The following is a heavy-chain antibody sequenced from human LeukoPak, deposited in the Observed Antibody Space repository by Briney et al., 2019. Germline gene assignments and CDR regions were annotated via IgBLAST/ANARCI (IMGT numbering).Heavy chain of an antibody. V-gene: IGHV4-31*03. CDR2: IYYSGST. D-gene: IGHD1-26*01. Sequence: SSETLSLTCTVSGGSISSGGYYWSWIRQHPGKGLEWIGYIYYSGSTYYNPSLKSRVTISVDTSKNQFSLKRSSVTAADTAVYYCARHVGYRIVGATYSDYWGQGTLVTVSS. CDR1: GGSISSGGYY. CDR3: ARHVGYRIVGATYSDY. J-gene: IGHJ4*02.